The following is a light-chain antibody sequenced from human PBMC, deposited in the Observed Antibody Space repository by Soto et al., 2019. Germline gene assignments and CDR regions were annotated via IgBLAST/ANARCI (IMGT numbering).Light chain of an antibody. J-gene: IGLJ1*01. Sequence: QSVLTQPPSVSGAPGQRVTISFTGSSSNFGAGYEVHWYKQLPGAAPTLVIFNNLNRPSGVPERFSGSKSGTSASLVISGLQAEDEPDYYCQSFDSSLRAYVFGSGTKVTVL. CDR2: NNL. V-gene: IGLV1-40*01. CDR1: SSNFGAGYE. CDR3: QSFDSSLRAYV.